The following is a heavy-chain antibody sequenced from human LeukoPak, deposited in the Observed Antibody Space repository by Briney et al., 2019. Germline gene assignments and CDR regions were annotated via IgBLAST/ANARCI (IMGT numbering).Heavy chain of an antibody. Sequence: GGSLRLSCAASGFTFSSYAMSWVRQAPGKGLEWVSAISGSGGSTYYADSVKGRFTISRDNSKNTLYLQMNSLRGEDTAVYYCAKADSGWYELDYWGQGTLVTVPS. V-gene: IGHV3-23*01. CDR3: AKADSGWYELDY. CDR2: ISGSGGST. J-gene: IGHJ4*02. CDR1: GFTFSSYA. D-gene: IGHD6-19*01.